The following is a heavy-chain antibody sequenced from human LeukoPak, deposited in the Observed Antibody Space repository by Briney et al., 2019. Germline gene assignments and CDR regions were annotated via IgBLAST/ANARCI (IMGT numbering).Heavy chain of an antibody. V-gene: IGHV4-59*01. D-gene: IGHD3-22*01. CDR3: ARARVANYDSSGYAFDY. Sequence: PSGTLSLTCTVSGGSISSYYWSWIRQPPGKGLEWIGYIYYSGSTNYNPSLKSRVTISVDTSKNQFSLKLSPVTAADTAVYYCARARVANYDSSGYAFDYWGQGTLVTVSS. CDR2: IYYSGST. CDR1: GGSISSYY. J-gene: IGHJ4*02.